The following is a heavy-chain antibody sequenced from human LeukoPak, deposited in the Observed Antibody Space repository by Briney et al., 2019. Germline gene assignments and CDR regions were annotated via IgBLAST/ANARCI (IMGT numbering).Heavy chain of an antibody. CDR3: ARDFRVWIQLSATGDAFDI. CDR2: IYYSGST. Sequence: SETLSLTCTVSGGSISSGSYYWGWIRQPPGKGLEWIGSIYYSGSTYYNPSLKSRVTISVDTSKNQFSLKLSSVTAADTAVYYCARDFRVWIQLSATGDAFDIWGQGTMVTVSS. V-gene: IGHV4-39*07. CDR1: GGSISSGSYY. J-gene: IGHJ3*02. D-gene: IGHD5-18*01.